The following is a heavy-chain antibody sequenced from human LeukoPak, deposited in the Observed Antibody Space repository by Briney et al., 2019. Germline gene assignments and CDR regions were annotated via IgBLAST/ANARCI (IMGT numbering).Heavy chain of an antibody. Sequence: PGGSLRLSCAASGFIFNSYSMNWVRQAPGKGLEWVSAISSSSSYKFNAASVKGRFTISRDNARNLLYLQMNSLGAEDTAVYYCVRDNRDAFDIWGQGTMVTVSS. J-gene: IGHJ3*02. V-gene: IGHV3-21*01. CDR1: GFIFNSYS. CDR2: ISSSSSYK. CDR3: VRDNRDAFDI.